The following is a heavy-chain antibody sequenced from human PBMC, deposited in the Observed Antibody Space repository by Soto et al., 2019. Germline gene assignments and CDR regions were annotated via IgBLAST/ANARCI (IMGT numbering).Heavy chain of an antibody. CDR3: AKDYRTTSPA. J-gene: IGHJ4*02. Sequence: XVQLLESGGGLVQPGGSLTLSCAASGFNFNVYAMSWVRQALGKGLEWVSSITXXXXTTYYADXVKGRXTXXRXNSXGXXXXXXXXXXXXXXXXXXCAKDYRTTSPAWGQGTLVTVSS. CDR1: GFNFNVYA. D-gene: IGHD3-16*02. V-gene: IGHV3-23*01. CDR2: ITXXXXTT.